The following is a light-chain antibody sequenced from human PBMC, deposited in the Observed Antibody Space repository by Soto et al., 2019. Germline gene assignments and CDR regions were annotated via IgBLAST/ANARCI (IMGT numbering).Light chain of an antibody. CDR2: GAS. CDR1: QSVSSN. J-gene: IGKJ5*01. V-gene: IGKV3-15*01. Sequence: EIVMTQSPATLSVSPGERATLSCRASQSVSSNLAWYQQKPGQAPRLLIYGASTRATGIPGRFSGSGSGTELTITISSLQSEDFAVYYCQQYNNWITFGQGTRLEIK. CDR3: QQYNNWIT.